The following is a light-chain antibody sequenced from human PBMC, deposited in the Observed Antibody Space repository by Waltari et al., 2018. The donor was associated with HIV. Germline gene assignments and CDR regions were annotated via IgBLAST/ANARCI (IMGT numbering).Light chain of an antibody. J-gene: IGKJ1*01. CDR3: QQYGDPPWT. Sequence: EFVLPQSHAPLSLSPRKRATLPFRASQPITSNYLAWYQQKPGQAPRLLISGALTRATGIPARFSVNASGTDFTLTISRLEPEDVAVYFCQQYGDPPWTFGQGTKVEIK. CDR2: GAL. V-gene: IGKV3-20*01. CDR1: QPITSNY.